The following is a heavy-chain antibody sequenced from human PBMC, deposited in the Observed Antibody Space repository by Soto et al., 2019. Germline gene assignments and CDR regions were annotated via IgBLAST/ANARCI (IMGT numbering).Heavy chain of an antibody. CDR1: ALTFSSYG. CDR2: ISYDGSNK. V-gene: IGHV3-30*18. Sequence: QVQLVESGGGVVQPGRSLRLSCTASALTFSSYGMHWFRQAPGKGLEWVAVISYDGSNKYYTESVKGRFTISRDNAKNTLYLQMNSLRAEDTAVYFCAKETTLYSSSWYLSGMDVWGQGTTVTVSS. D-gene: IGHD6-13*01. CDR3: AKETTLYSSSWYLSGMDV. J-gene: IGHJ6*02.